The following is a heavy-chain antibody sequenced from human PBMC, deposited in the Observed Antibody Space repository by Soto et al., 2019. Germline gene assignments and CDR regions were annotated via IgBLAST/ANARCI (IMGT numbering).Heavy chain of an antibody. J-gene: IGHJ2*01. V-gene: IGHV1-3*01. CDR1: GYTFTSYT. CDR2: INAGNGNT. D-gene: IGHD1-26*01. Sequence: ASVKVSCKASGYTFTSYTMHWVRQAPGQRLEWMGWINAGNGNTKYSQKFQGRVTITRDTSASTAYMELSSLRSEDTAVYYCARGGSLYWYFDLWGRGTLVTVSS. CDR3: ARGGSLYWYFDL.